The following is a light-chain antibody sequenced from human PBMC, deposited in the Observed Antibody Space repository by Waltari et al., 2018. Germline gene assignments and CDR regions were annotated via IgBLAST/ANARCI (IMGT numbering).Light chain of an antibody. CDR1: QYIHGSW. V-gene: IGKV3-20*01. Sequence: EIVLTQSPGTLSLSPGERVTLYCRASQYIHGSWITGYPHKPGQATRLLIYASSSRAPGVPDRFRGSGAGTDFTLTISRLGPEESAVYYCQQYDGSVVTFGGVTKVEIK. CDR2: ASS. CDR3: QQYDGSVVT. J-gene: IGKJ4*01.